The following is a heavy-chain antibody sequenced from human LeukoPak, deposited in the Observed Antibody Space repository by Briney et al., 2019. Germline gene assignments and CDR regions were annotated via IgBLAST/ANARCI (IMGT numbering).Heavy chain of an antibody. CDR1: GYTFTSYG. D-gene: IGHD6-6*01. V-gene: IGHV1-18*01. Sequence: ASVKVSCKASGYTFTSYGISWVRQAPGQGLEWMGWISAYNGNTNYAQKLQGRVTMTTDTSTSTAYMELRSLRSEDTAVYYCARVPAARHNYYYYMDVWGKGTTVTVSS. CDR3: ARVPAARHNYYYYMDV. J-gene: IGHJ6*03. CDR2: ISAYNGNT.